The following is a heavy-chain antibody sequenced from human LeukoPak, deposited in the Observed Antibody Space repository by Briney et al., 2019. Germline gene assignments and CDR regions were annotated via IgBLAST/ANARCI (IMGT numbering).Heavy chain of an antibody. D-gene: IGHD6-19*01. CDR2: INPNSGGT. V-gene: IGHV1-2*02. CDR3: ATPREQWLQYAFDI. Sequence: GASVKVSCKASGYTFTSYYMHWVRQAPGQGLEWMGWINPNSGGTNYAQKYQGRVTMTRDTSISTAYMELSRLRSDDTAVYYCATPREQWLQYAFDIWGQGTMVTVSS. CDR1: GYTFTSYY. J-gene: IGHJ3*02.